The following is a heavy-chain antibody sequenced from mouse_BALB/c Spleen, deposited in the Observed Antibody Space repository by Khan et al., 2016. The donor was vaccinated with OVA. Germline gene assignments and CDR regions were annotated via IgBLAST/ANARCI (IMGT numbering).Heavy chain of an antibody. D-gene: IGHD1-1*01. CDR2: IAPGSGST. CDR1: GYTFTSYW. Sequence: DLVMPGAAVTLSCKASGYTFTSYWINWIKQRPGQGLEWIGRIAPGSGSTSSNDMFKGKATLTVDASSSTAYIQLSSLSSEDSAVYFCARSSYYGSGLYAMDYWGQGTSVTVTS. J-gene: IGHJ4*01. CDR3: ARSSYYGSGLYAMDY. V-gene: IGHV1S41*01.